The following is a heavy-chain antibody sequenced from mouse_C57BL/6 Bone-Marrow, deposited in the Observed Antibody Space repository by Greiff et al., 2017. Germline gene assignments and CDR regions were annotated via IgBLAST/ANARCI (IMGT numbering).Heavy chain of an antibody. CDR3: ARETLFWFAY. CDR1: GYTFTSYW. J-gene: IGHJ3*01. Sequence: QVQLQQPGAELVMPGASVKLSCKASGYTFTSYWMHWVKQRPGQGLEWIGMIHPNSGSTNYNQKFKGKSTLTVDKSSSTAYMQLSSLTSEDSAVYYCARETLFWFAYWGQGTLVTVSA. CDR2: IHPNSGST. D-gene: IGHD1-1*01. V-gene: IGHV1-64*01.